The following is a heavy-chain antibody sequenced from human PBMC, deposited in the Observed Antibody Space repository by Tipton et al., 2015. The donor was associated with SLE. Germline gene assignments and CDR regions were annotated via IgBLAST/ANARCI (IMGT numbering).Heavy chain of an antibody. Sequence: TLSLTCIFSDGSISSGGYYWSWIRQDPGKGLEWIGYVYYTGNIYSNPSTFYNPSLQSRVTISIDTSKNQSSLKLSSVTAADTAVYYCARESNYDFWSGMNYYFYFMDVWGKGTTVTVSS. CDR2: VYYTGNI. D-gene: IGHD3-3*01. CDR3: ARESNYDFWSGMNYYFYFMDV. J-gene: IGHJ6*03. V-gene: IGHV4-31*03. CDR1: DGSISSGGYY.